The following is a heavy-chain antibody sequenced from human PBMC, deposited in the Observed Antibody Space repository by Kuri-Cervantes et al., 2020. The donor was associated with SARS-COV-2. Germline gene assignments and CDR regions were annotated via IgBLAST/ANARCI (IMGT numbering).Heavy chain of an antibody. D-gene: IGHD2-2*01. CDR3: ARGYQLPAMFYYGMDV. CDR1: GYTLTELS. J-gene: IGHJ6*02. CDR2: FDPEDGET. Sequence: ASVKVSCKVSGYTLTELSMHWVRQAPGKGLEWMGGFDPEDGETIYAQKFQGRVTMTEDTSTDTAYMELSSLRSEDTAVYYCARGYQLPAMFYYGMDVWGQGTTVTVSS. V-gene: IGHV1-24*01.